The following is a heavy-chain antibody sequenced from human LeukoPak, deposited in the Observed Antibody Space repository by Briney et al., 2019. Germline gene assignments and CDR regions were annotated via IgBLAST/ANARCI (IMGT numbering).Heavy chain of an antibody. D-gene: IGHD4-17*01. CDR3: AKGGASVTRYVDY. CDR1: GFTFSSYW. CDR2: INSDGSNT. V-gene: IGHV3-74*01. Sequence: GGSLRLSCAASGFTFSSYWMNWVRQAPGKGLVWVSRINSDGSNTKYADSVKGRFTISRDNSQNTLYLQMNSLRPEDTAVYYCAKGGASVTRYVDYWGQGTLVTVSS. J-gene: IGHJ4*02.